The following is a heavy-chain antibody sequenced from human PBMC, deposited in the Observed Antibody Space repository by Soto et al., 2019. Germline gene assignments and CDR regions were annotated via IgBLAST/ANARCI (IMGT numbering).Heavy chain of an antibody. J-gene: IGHJ5*02. CDR3: ARPLAGLNCFDP. CDR2: ISGSGGST. CDR1: GFTFSSYA. D-gene: IGHD3-10*01. V-gene: IGHV3-23*01. Sequence: EVQLLESGGGLVQPGGSLRLSCAASGFTFSSYAMSWVRQASGKGLEWVSGISGSGGSTYYADSVRGRFTISRDNSKNTLYLQMNSLRAEDTAVYYCARPLAGLNCFDPWGQGTLVTVSS.